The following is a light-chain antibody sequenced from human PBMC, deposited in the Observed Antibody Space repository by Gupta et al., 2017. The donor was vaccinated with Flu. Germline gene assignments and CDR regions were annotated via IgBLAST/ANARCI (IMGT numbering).Light chain of an antibody. CDR3: QHRSNWPGI. J-gene: IGKJ2*01. Sequence: EIVLTQSPATLSLSLGERATLSCRASQSVDSYLAWYQHKPGQAPRLLIYDASNRATGFPARFSGSGSGTEFTLTISSREPEDSAVYYCQHRSNWPGIFGQGTKLDIK. V-gene: IGKV3-11*01. CDR1: QSVDSY. CDR2: DAS.